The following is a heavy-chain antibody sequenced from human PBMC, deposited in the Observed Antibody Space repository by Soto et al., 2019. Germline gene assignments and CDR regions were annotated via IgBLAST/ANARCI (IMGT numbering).Heavy chain of an antibody. D-gene: IGHD5-12*01. J-gene: IGHJ4*02. CDR2: IYYSGST. CDR1: GGSVSSGSYY. Sequence: QVQPQESGPGLVKPSETLSLTCTVSGGSVSSGSYYWSWIRQPPGKGLEWIGYIYYSGSTNYNPSLKSRVTISVDTSKNQFSLKLSSVTAADTAVYYCAREDIVATHFDYWGQGTLVTVSS. V-gene: IGHV4-61*01. CDR3: AREDIVATHFDY.